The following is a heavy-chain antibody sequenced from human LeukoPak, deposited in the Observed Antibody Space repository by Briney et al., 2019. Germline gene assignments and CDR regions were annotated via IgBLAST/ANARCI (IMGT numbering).Heavy chain of an antibody. D-gene: IGHD4-17*01. CDR3: AKESTVTPGNVNWFDT. Sequence: GGSLRLSCAASGFTFSSYEMNWVRQAPGKGLEWVSYISSSGSTIYYADSVKGRFTISRDNAKNSLYLQMNSLRAEDTAVYYCAKESTVTPGNVNWFDTWGQGTLVTVSS. CDR2: ISSSGSTI. J-gene: IGHJ5*02. CDR1: GFTFSSYE. V-gene: IGHV3-48*03.